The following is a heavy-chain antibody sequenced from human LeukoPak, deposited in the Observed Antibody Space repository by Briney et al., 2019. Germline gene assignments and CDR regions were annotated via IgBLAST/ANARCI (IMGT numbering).Heavy chain of an antibody. V-gene: IGHV3-7*03. J-gene: IGHJ4*02. Sequence: GGSLRLSCAASGVAVSRSWMTWVRQAPGKGLEWVANINQDGREIDYVDSVRGRFTISRDNAENSLCLQMNSLRAEDTAVYYCARGGLPGGFDYWGQGTLVTVSS. CDR1: GVAVSRSW. D-gene: IGHD4-23*01. CDR2: INQDGREI. CDR3: ARGGLPGGFDY.